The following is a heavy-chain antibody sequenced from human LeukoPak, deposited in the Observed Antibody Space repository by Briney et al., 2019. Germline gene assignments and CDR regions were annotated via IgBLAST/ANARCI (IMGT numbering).Heavy chain of an antibody. J-gene: IGHJ3*01. CDR3: ARDIGRITMVRGVITTPV. CDR2: IYYSGST. V-gene: IGHV4-30-4*01. CDR1: GGSISSGDYY. D-gene: IGHD3-10*01. Sequence: SETLSLTCTVSGGSISSGDYYWGWVRQPPGTGREGIGYIYYSGSTYYNPSLKSRVTISVDTSKTQFSLQLSSVTAADTAVYYSARDIGRITMVRGVITTPVWGHGTIVTVSS.